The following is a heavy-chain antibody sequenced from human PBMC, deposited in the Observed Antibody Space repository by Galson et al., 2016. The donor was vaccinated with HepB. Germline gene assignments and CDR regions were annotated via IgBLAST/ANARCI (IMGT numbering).Heavy chain of an antibody. CDR2: ITAGNGNT. D-gene: IGHD1-26*01. V-gene: IGHV1-3*01. CDR1: GYTFSSYA. CDR3: ARVRRERLFGY. Sequence: SVKVSCKAFGYTFSSYAMHWVRQAPGKRLEWMGWITAGNGNTKYSQKFQGRVTITRDTSASTPYMELSSLRSEDTAVYYCARVRRERLFGYWGQGTLVTVSS. J-gene: IGHJ4*02.